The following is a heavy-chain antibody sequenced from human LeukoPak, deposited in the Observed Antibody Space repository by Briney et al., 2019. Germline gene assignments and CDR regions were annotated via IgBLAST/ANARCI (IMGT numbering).Heavy chain of an antibody. D-gene: IGHD3/OR15-3a*01. Sequence: PGGSLRLSCAASGFTFDSYAMIWVRQAPGKGLEWVSAISGSGDNTYYADSVKGRFTIFRDNSKNTLYLQMNSLRADDTAVYYCARSSMIWPYYDYWGQGTLVTVSS. V-gene: IGHV3-23*01. CDR1: GFTFDSYA. CDR2: ISGSGDNT. CDR3: ARSSMIWPYYDY. J-gene: IGHJ4*02.